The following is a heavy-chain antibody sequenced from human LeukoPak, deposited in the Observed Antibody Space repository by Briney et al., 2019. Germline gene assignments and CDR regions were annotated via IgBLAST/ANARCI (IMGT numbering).Heavy chain of an antibody. Sequence: ASVKVSCKASGYTFTSYYMHWVRQAPGQGLEWMGIINPSGGSTSYAQKFQGGVTMTRDTSTSTVYMELSSLRSEDTAVCYCALYYYDSSGYHGVGYWGQETLVTVSS. V-gene: IGHV1-46*01. CDR3: ALYYYDSSGYHGVGY. D-gene: IGHD3-22*01. CDR1: GYTFTSYY. J-gene: IGHJ4*02. CDR2: INPSGGST.